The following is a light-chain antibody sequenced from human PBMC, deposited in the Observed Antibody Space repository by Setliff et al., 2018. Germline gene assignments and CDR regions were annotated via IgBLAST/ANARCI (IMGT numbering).Light chain of an antibody. Sequence: QSALTQPPSVSGSPGQSVTISCTGTSSDVGNYDRVSWYQQAPGTAPKLMIYEVSSRPSGVPDRVSGSKSGNTASLTISGLQADDEADYYCSSYTSRSTYIFGTGTKVTVL. V-gene: IGLV2-18*02. CDR2: EVS. CDR1: SSDVGNYDR. J-gene: IGLJ1*01. CDR3: SSYTSRSTYI.